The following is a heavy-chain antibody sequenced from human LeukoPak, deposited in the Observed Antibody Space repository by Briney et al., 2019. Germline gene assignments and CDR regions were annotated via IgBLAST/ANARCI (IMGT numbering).Heavy chain of an antibody. D-gene: IGHD6-19*01. CDR1: GFTFGDYA. J-gene: IGHJ6*02. V-gene: IGHV3-7*01. Sequence: PGGSLRLSCTASGFTFGDYAMSWVRQAPGKGLEWVANIKQDGSEKYYVDSVKGRFTISRDNAKNSLYLQMNSLRAEDTAVYYCARDLSGWYVVQGYYYGMDVWGQGTTVTVSS. CDR2: IKQDGSEK. CDR3: ARDLSGWYVVQGYYYGMDV.